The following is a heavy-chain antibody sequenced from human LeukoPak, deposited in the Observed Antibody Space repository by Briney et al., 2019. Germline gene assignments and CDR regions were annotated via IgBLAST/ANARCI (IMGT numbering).Heavy chain of an antibody. CDR2: IYTSGST. CDR3: ASPDLVGGDAFDI. V-gene: IGHV4-61*02. D-gene: IGHD2-8*02. CDR1: GGSISSGSYY. Sequence: SETLSHTCTVSGGSISSGSYYWSWIRQPAGKGPEWIGRIYTSGSTNHNPSLKSRVTISVDTSKNQFSLKLSSVTAADTAVYYCASPDLVGGDAFDIWGQGTMVTVSS. J-gene: IGHJ3*02.